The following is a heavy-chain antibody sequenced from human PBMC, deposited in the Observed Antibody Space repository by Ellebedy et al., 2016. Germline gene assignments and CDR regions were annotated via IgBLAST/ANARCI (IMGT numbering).Heavy chain of an antibody. CDR3: ARAQSYGSGSPFDS. D-gene: IGHD3-10*01. CDR1: GFTFTTYS. CDR2: ISYDGRKT. V-gene: IGHV3-30*04. J-gene: IGHJ4*02. Sequence: GESLKISCAASGFTFTTYSMHWVRQTPGKGLEWVSIISYDGRKTDYADSVKGRFTISRDNSKNTLYLQMSSLRSEDTAVYYCARAQSYGSGSPFDSWGQGTLVTVAS.